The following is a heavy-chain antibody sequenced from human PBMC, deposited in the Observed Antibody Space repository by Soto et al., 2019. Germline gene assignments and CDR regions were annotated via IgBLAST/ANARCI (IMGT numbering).Heavy chain of an antibody. Sequence: SGPTLVNPTQTLTLTCTFSGFSLSTSGVGVGWIRQPPGKALEWLALIYWDDDKRYSPSLKSRLTITKDTSKNQVVLTMTNMDPVDTATYYCAHGLGFLAFPPSGWFDPWGQGNLVTVSS. V-gene: IGHV2-5*02. CDR2: IYWDDDK. J-gene: IGHJ5*02. CDR3: AHGLGFLAFPPSGWFDP. D-gene: IGHD3-3*01. CDR1: GFSLSTSGVG.